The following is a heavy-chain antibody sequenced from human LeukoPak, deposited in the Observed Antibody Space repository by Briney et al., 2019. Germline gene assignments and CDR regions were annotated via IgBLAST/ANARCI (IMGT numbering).Heavy chain of an antibody. CDR3: AREFGSGWYNDY. CDR1: GFTFSSYW. Sequence: GGSLRLSCAASGFTFSSYWMSWVRQAPGKGLEWVANIKQDASERYYVDSVKGRFTISRDNAKKSLYLQMNSLGAEDTALYYCAREFGSGWYNDYWGQGTLVTVSS. D-gene: IGHD6-19*01. CDR2: IKQDASER. J-gene: IGHJ4*02. V-gene: IGHV3-7*03.